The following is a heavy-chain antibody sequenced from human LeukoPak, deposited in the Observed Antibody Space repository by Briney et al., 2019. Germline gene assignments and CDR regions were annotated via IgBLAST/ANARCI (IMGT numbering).Heavy chain of an antibody. CDR1: GFTFSYYE. CDR3: ARVSCGGDCNNLLWYFDL. D-gene: IGHD2-21*02. CDR2: ISNSGATI. Sequence: GGSLRLSCAASGFTFSYYEMNWVRQAPGKGQEWVSYISNSGATIYYADSVKGRFTISRDNAKSSLFLQMNRLRAEDTAVYYCARVSCGGDCNNLLWYFDLWGRGTLVTVAS. V-gene: IGHV3-48*03. J-gene: IGHJ2*01.